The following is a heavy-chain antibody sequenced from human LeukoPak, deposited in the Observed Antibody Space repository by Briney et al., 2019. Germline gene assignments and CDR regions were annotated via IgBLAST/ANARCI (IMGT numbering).Heavy chain of an antibody. CDR2: IYYSGST. D-gene: IGHD5-18*01. CDR1: GYSISSGGYS. V-gene: IGHV4-30-4*07. CDR3: ASTLSYGGRAFDP. Sequence: PSETLSLTCTVSGYSISSGGYSWSWIRQPPGKGLEWIGYIYYSGSTYYNPSLKSRVTISVDTSKNQFSLKLSSVTAADTAVYYCASTLSYGGRAFDPWGQGTLVTVSS. J-gene: IGHJ5*02.